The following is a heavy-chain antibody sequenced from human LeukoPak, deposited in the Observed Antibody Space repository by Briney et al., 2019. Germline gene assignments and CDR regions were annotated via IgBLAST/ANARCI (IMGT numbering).Heavy chain of an antibody. CDR1: GGTFSSYA. V-gene: IGHV1-69*05. CDR2: IIPIFGTA. CDR3: ARTTYYYDSGGYYHLSLYYFDY. J-gene: IGHJ4*02. Sequence: SVKVSCKASGGTFSSYAISWVRQAPGQGLEWMGGIIPIFGTANYAQKFQGRVTITTDESTSTAYMELSSLRSEDTAVYYCARTTYYYDSGGYYHLSLYYFDYWGQGTLVTVSS. D-gene: IGHD3-22*01.